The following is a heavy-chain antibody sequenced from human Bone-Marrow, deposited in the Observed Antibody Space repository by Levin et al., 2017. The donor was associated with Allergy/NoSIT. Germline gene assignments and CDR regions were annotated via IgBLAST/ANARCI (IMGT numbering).Heavy chain of an antibody. D-gene: IGHD4-23*01. Sequence: GGSLRLSCEASGFSISDHYMSWIRQAPGKGLEWVSYISRGGSAIFDADSVKGRFTISRDNAKNSVHLQMSSLRAEDTAVYYCARVPSWVESPFFDFWGQGTLVTVSP. J-gene: IGHJ4*02. CDR2: ISRGGSAI. CDR3: ARVPSWVESPFFDF. CDR1: GFSISDHY. V-gene: IGHV3-11*01.